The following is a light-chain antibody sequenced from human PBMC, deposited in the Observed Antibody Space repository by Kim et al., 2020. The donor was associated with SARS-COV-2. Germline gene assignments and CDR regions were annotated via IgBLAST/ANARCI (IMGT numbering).Light chain of an antibody. V-gene: IGLV2-14*04. CDR1: SSDVDGYNH. J-gene: IGLJ1*01. CDR2: DIS. Sequence: LITSSCTGTSSDVDGYNHVSWYRRRPGKGPRLRIYDISKWPSGVSNRFSGSKSGNTASLTISWIQAEDEADYYCSSLTSSITYVFGTGTKVTVL. CDR3: SSLTSSITYV.